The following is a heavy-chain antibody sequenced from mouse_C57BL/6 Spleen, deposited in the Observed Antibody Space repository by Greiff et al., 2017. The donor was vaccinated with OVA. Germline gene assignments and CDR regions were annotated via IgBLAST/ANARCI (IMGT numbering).Heavy chain of an antibody. V-gene: IGHV6-3*01. CDR2: IRLKSDNYAT. Sequence: EVMLVESGGGLVQPGGSMKLSCVASGFTFSTYWMNWVRQSPEKGLEWVAQIRLKSDNYATHYAESVKGRFPISRDDSKRSVYLQMNNVSAEYTGIYYCTEPYGYFDYWGQGTTLTVSS. CDR3: TEPYGYFDY. J-gene: IGHJ2*01. D-gene: IGHD1-1*01. CDR1: GFTFSTYW.